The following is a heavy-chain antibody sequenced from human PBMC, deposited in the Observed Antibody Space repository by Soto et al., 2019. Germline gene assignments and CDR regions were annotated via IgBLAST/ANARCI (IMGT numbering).Heavy chain of an antibody. CDR1: GDSFSSYD. J-gene: IGHJ4*02. CDR2: IIPILTTA. V-gene: IGHV1-69*01. CDR3: ARKAGGGNYYILDF. D-gene: IGHD2-15*01. Sequence: QVQVVQSGAEVKKPGSSVKVSCKVSGDSFSSYDISWVRQAPGQGLEWMVGIIPILTTANYAQKFQDRVTITADESTSTAYMEVSSLTSEDTAVYYCARKAGGGNYYILDFWGQGTLVTVSS.